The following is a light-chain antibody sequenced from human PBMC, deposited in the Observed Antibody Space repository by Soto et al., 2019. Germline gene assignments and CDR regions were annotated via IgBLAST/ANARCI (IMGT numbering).Light chain of an antibody. V-gene: IGKV3-15*01. J-gene: IGKJ5*01. CDR1: QSVSSSY. CDR3: QQYNDRPRT. CDR2: GAS. Sequence: EIVLTQSPGTLSLSPGERATLSCRASQSVSSSYLAWYQQKPGQAPRLLIYGASTRAIGVPARFSGSGSGTEFTLTITSLQSEDFAVYYCQQYNDRPRTFGQGTRLEIK.